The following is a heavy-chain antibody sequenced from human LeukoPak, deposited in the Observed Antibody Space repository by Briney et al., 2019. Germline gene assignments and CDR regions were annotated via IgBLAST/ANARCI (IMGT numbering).Heavy chain of an antibody. CDR1: GYTFTGYY. Sequence: ASVKVSCKASGYTFTGYYMHWVRQAPGHGLEWMGWINPNSGGTNYAQKFQGRVTMTRDTSISTAYMELSRLRSDDTAVYYCERERYYYDSSEGGGFDYWGQGTLVTVSS. CDR2: INPNSGGT. J-gene: IGHJ4*02. CDR3: ERERYYYDSSEGGGFDY. D-gene: IGHD3-22*01. V-gene: IGHV1-2*02.